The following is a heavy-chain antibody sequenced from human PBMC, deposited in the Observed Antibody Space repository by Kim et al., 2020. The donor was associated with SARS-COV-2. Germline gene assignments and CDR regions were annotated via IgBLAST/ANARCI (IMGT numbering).Heavy chain of an antibody. Sequence: KYCVDSGQGRFTISSDNAKNSLYLQMTSLRAEDTAVYYCARLGSSSWYFDYWGQGTLVTVSS. CDR3: ARLGSSSWYFDY. D-gene: IGHD6-13*01. CDR2: K. V-gene: IGHV3-7*01. J-gene: IGHJ4*02.